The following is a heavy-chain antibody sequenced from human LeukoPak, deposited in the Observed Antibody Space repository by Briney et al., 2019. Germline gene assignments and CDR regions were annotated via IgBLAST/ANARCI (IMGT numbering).Heavy chain of an antibody. V-gene: IGHV3-53*01. J-gene: IGHJ5*02. D-gene: IGHD6-13*01. CDR1: GFTVSSNY. CDR2: IYSGGTT. CDR3: ARIAGFDP. Sequence: GGSLRLSRAASGFTVSSNYLSWVRQAPGKGLEWVSVIYSGGTTYYADSVKGRFTISRDNSKNTVYLQMNSLRAEDTAVYYCARIAGFDPWGQGTLVTVSS.